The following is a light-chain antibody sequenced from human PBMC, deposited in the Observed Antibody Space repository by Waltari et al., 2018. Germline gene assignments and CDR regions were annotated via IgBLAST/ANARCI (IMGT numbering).Light chain of an antibody. Sequence: QSVLTQPPLASGTPGQRVTISCSGNSSNIGINTVTWYQQLPGTAPKLLIYANYHRPSGVPDRFSASKSDTSASLAIGGLKSEDEADYCCATWDDSLNGRVFGGGTKLAVL. V-gene: IGLV1-44*01. J-gene: IGLJ3*02. CDR3: ATWDDSLNGRV. CDR2: ANY. CDR1: SSNIGINT.